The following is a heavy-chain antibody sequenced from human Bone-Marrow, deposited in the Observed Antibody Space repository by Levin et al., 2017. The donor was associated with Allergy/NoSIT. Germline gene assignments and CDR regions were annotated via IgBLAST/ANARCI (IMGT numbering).Heavy chain of an antibody. Sequence: LSGGSLRLSCAASGFTFSSYAMSWVRQAPGKGPEWVSAISGSGSNTYYADSVKGRFTISRDNSKNTLYLQMNSLRVEDTAVFYCAANHYDSSGNYYVEVDYWGQGTPVTVSS. CDR3: AANHYDSSGNYYVEVDY. CDR2: ISGSGSNT. CDR1: GFTFSSYA. J-gene: IGHJ4*02. D-gene: IGHD3-22*01. V-gene: IGHV3-23*01.